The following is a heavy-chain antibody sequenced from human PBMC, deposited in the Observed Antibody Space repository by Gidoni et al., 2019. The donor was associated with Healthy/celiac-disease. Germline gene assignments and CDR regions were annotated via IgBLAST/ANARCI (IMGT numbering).Heavy chain of an antibody. CDR1: GGTFRRYA. V-gene: IGHV1-69*01. D-gene: IGHD3-3*01. CDR2: IIPICGTA. Sequence: QVQLVQSGAEVKKPGSSVKVSFQASGGTFRRYAISGVRHAPGQGLEWMGGIIPICGTANYAQKFQGRVTITADESASTAYMELSSLRSEDTAVYYCANNTGHYDFWSGYFFWFDPWGQGTLVTVSS. J-gene: IGHJ5*02. CDR3: ANNTGHYDFWSGYFFWFDP.